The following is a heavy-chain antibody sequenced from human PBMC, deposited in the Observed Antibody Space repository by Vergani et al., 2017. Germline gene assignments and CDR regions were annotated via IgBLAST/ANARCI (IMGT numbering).Heavy chain of an antibody. Sequence: EVQLLESGGDLVQPGGSLRLSCAASGFTFNHYAMNWVRQAPGKGLWWVSGISGSGGSTYYAGSVKGRFTISRDSSKNTLYLQMNSLSAGDTAVYYCAKANPRNSGYDYLYYYHAMDVWGQGTTVTVSS. CDR2: ISGSGGST. CDR1: GFTFNHYA. V-gene: IGHV3-23*01. CDR3: AKANPRNSGYDYLYYYHAMDV. J-gene: IGHJ6*02. D-gene: IGHD5-12*01.